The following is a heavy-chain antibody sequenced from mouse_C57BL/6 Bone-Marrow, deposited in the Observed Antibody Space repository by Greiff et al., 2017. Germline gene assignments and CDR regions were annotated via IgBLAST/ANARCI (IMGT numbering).Heavy chain of an antibody. V-gene: IGHV1-81*01. Sequence: VQLQQSGAELARPGASVKLSCKASGYTFTSYGISWVKQRTGQGLEWIGEIYPRSGHTYYNEKFKGKATLTADKSSSTAYMELRSLTSEDSAVYFCARLRAWFAYWGQGTLVTVSA. CDR2: IYPRSGHT. J-gene: IGHJ3*01. D-gene: IGHD1-1*01. CDR3: ARLRAWFAY. CDR1: GYTFTSYG.